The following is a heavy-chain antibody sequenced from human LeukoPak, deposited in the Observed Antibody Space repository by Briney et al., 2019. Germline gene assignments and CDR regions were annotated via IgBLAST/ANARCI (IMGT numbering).Heavy chain of an antibody. CDR3: ARDLRRIAAYYFDF. CDR2: ISSDGRDK. J-gene: IGHJ4*02. Sequence: PGRSLRLSCAASGFTFSSYAIHWVRQAPGKGLEWVAVISSDGRDKHHAESVKGRFTISRDNSKNTLYLQTNSLRAEDTAVYYCARDLRRIAAYYFDFWGQGTPVTVSS. V-gene: IGHV3-30*03. CDR1: GFTFSSYA. D-gene: IGHD6-25*01.